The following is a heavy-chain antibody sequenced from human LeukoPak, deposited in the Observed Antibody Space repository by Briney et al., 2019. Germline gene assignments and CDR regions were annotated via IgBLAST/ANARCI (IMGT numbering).Heavy chain of an antibody. CDR3: AREWGYYDILTGYYRPQYFDY. Sequence: SETLSLTCTVSGGSLSSYYWSWVRQPPGKGREGVGDIYYSGSTNYNPSLKSRISISVDTSKNQFSLKLSSVTAADTAVYYCAREWGYYDILTGYYRPQYFDYWGQGTLVTVSS. CDR1: GGSLSSYY. D-gene: IGHD3-9*01. CDR2: IYYSGST. J-gene: IGHJ4*02. V-gene: IGHV4-59*12.